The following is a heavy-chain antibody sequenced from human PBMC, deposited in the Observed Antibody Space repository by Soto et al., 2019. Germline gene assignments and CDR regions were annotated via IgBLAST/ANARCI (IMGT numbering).Heavy chain of an antibody. V-gene: IGHV4-31*03. D-gene: IGHD3-22*01. Sequence: SETLSLTCTVSGGSISSGTYYWTWIRHHPGKGLEWIGYIYYSGSTSYNPSLKSRVSISVDTSKNQFSLKLSSVTAADTAVYYCARDTMIIALDAFDISGQGTMVLVSS. J-gene: IGHJ3*02. CDR3: ARDTMIIALDAFDI. CDR2: IYYSGST. CDR1: GGSISSGTYY.